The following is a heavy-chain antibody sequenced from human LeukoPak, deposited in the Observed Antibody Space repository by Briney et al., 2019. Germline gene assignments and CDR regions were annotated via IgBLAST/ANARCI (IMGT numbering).Heavy chain of an antibody. D-gene: IGHD3-3*01. CDR2: INRSGTT. Sequence: SETLSLTCAVHGGSFSGYSWHWIRQSPGKGLEWIGKINRSGTTNYNESLKSRVTMSVDTSKIQFSLRLNSVTAADTAVYYCARMPKHITILGVVAITPVWGQGTLVSVSS. J-gene: IGHJ4*02. CDR1: GGSFSGYS. CDR3: ARMPKHITILGVVAITPV. V-gene: IGHV4-34*01.